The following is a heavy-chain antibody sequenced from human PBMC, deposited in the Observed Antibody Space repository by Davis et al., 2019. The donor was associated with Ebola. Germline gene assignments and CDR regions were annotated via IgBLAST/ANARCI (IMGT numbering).Heavy chain of an antibody. CDR2: IIPIFGTA. CDR3: ARDRYNWNLRRWFDP. CDR1: GGTFSSYA. Sequence: SVKVSCKASGGTFSSYAISWVRQAPGQGLEWMGGIIPIFGTANYAQKFQGRVTITADKSTSTAYMELSSLRSEDTAVYYCARDRYNWNLRRWFDPWGQGTLVTVSS. J-gene: IGHJ5*02. V-gene: IGHV1-69*06. D-gene: IGHD1-1*01.